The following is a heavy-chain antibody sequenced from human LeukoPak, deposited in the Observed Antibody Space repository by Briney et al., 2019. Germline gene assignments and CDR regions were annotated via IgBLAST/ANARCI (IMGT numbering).Heavy chain of an antibody. Sequence: SETLSLTCAVYGGSFSGYYWSWIRQPPGKGLEWIGEINHSGSTNYNPSLKSRVTISVDTSKNQFSLKLSSVTAADTAVYYCAREGLNCSSTSCYTRALGYWGQGTLVTVSS. J-gene: IGHJ4*02. D-gene: IGHD2-2*02. CDR1: GGSFSGYY. CDR2: INHSGST. CDR3: AREGLNCSSTSCYTRALGY. V-gene: IGHV4-34*01.